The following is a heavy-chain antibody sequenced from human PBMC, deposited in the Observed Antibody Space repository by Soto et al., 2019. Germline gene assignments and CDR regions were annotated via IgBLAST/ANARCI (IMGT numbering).Heavy chain of an antibody. CDR1: GFTFGDYS. J-gene: IGHJ3*02. CDR3: AKGSPLRTGPTGSGFFVI. D-gene: IGHD3-3*01. CDR2: ISGSGGST. Sequence: GGSLRLSCSASGFTFGDYSMSWVRQAPGKGLEWVSAISGSGGSTYYADSVKGRFTISRDNSKNTLYLQMNSLRAEDTAVYYCAKGSPLRTGPTGSGFFVIWGQGTMVTVSS. V-gene: IGHV3-23*01.